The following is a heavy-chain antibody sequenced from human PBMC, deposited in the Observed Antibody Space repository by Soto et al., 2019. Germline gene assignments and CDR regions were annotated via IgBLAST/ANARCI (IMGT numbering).Heavy chain of an antibody. J-gene: IGHJ4*02. CDR3: AGLPGGIVGASDY. Sequence: SETLSLPCAVYGGTFSGYYWSWIRQPPGKGLEWIGEINHSGSTNYNPSLKSRLTISVDTSKNQFSLKLSSVTAADTAVYYCAGLPGGIVGASDYWGQGTLVTVSS. D-gene: IGHD1-26*01. CDR1: GGTFSGYY. V-gene: IGHV4-34*08. CDR2: INHSGST.